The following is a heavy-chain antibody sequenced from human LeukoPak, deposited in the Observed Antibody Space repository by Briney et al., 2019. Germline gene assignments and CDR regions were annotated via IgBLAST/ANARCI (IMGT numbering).Heavy chain of an antibody. Sequence: GGSLRLSCAASGFTFSSYAMHWVRQAPGKGLEYVSGISSNGGSTYYANSVKGRFTISRDNSKNTLYLQMGSLRAEDMAVYYCARGPEYYDILTGYYPAPPLDYWGQGTLVTVSS. J-gene: IGHJ4*02. V-gene: IGHV3-64*01. CDR1: GFTFSSYA. D-gene: IGHD3-9*01. CDR3: ARGPEYYDILTGYYPAPPLDY. CDR2: ISSNGGST.